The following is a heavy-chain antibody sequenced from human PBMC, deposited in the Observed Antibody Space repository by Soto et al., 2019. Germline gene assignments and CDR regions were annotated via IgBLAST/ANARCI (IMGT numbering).Heavy chain of an antibody. J-gene: IGHJ4*02. D-gene: IGHD6-13*01. CDR2: IYYSGST. Sequence: SETLSLTCTVSGGSFSSGDYYWSWLRQPPGKGLEWIGYIYYSGSTYYNPSLKSRVTISIDTSRTHFSLRLSSVTAADTAVYYCARVLQQQGDYWGQGTLVTVSS. CDR3: ARVLQQQGDY. V-gene: IGHV4-30-4*01. CDR1: GGSFSSGDYY.